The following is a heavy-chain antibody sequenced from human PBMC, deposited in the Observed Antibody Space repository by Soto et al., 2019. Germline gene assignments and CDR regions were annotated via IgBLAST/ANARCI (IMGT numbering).Heavy chain of an antibody. CDR1: GYTFTGYY. V-gene: IGHV1-2*04. D-gene: IGHD3-22*01. Sequence: ASVKVSCKASGYTFTGYYMHWVRQAPGQGLEWMGWINPNSGGINYAQKFQGWVTMTRDTSISTAYMELSRLRSDDTAVYYCARGYYYDSGAYAFDIWGQGTMVTVSS. J-gene: IGHJ3*02. CDR2: INPNSGGI. CDR3: ARGYYYDSGAYAFDI.